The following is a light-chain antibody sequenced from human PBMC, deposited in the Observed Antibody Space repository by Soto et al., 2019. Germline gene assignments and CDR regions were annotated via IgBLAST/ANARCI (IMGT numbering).Light chain of an antibody. CDR2: AAS. Sequence: DIQMTQSPSSLSASVGDRFTITCRASQSINSYLNWYQQKPGRAPKLLIYAASSFHSGVPSRSSGSASGTDFTLTISSLQPEDFATYYCQQSYSTPRTFGQGTKVDIK. CDR1: QSINSY. J-gene: IGKJ1*01. V-gene: IGKV1-39*01. CDR3: QQSYSTPRT.